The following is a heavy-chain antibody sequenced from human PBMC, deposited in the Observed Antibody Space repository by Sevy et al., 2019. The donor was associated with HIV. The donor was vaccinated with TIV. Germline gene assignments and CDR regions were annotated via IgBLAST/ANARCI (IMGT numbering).Heavy chain of an antibody. Sequence: GGSLRLSCAASGFSLETYWMNWVRQAPGKQLEWVANIKEDDTVKYYVDTVKGRFTVFRDNGRDLRYLVMNNLRVGDTARYYCVRAIQSEGSLWGRGTLVTVFS. J-gene: IGHJ1*01. CDR3: VRAIQSEGSL. CDR2: IKEDDTVK. D-gene: IGHD2-2*02. CDR1: GFSLETYW. V-gene: IGHV3-7*04.